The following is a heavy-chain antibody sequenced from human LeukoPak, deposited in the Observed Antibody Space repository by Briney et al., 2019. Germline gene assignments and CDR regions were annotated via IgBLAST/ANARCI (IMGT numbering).Heavy chain of an antibody. Sequence: GGSLRLSCAASGFTFSSYAMSWVRQAPGKGLEWVSAISGSGGSTYYADSAKGRFTISRDSSKNTLNLQMNSLRTEDTAVYYCARVASDSSGWYHFDYWGQGTLVTVSS. V-gene: IGHV3-23*01. CDR3: ARVASDSSGWYHFDY. J-gene: IGHJ4*02. D-gene: IGHD6-19*01. CDR1: GFTFSSYA. CDR2: ISGSGGST.